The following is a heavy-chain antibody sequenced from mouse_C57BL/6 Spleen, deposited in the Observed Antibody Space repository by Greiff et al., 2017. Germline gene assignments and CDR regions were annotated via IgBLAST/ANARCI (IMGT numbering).Heavy chain of an antibody. CDR3: TPITTGAMDY. J-gene: IGHJ4*01. CDR2: IDPEDGDT. CDR1: GFNIKDYY. V-gene: IGHV14-1*01. Sequence: EVQLQQSGAELVRPGASVKLSCTASGFNIKDYYMHWVKQRPEQGPEWIGSIDPEDGDTEYAPKFQGKATMTADTSSNTAYLQLSSLTSEDTAVYYGTPITTGAMDYWGQGTSVSVSS. D-gene: IGHD1-1*01.